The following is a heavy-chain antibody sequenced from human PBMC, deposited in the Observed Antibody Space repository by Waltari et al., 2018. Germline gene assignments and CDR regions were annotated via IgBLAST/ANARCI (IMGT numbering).Heavy chain of an antibody. V-gene: IGHV3-48*03. D-gene: IGHD3-22*01. CDR2: ISSSGSTI. J-gene: IGHJ5*02. Sequence: ISSSGSTIYYADSVKGRFTISRDNAKNSLYLQMNSLRAEDTAVYYCARADPDVYYYDSSGYSSGTNNWFDPWGQGTLVTVSS. CDR3: ARADPDVYYYDSSGYSSGTNNWFDP.